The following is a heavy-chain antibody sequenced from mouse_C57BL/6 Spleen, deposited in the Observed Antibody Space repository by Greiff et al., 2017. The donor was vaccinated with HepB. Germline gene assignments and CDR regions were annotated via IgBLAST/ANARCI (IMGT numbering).Heavy chain of an antibody. Sequence: QVQLKQPGAELVKPGASVKLSCKASGYTFTSYWMHWVKQRPGQGLEWIGMIHPNSGSTNYNEKFKSKATLTVDKSSSTAYMQLSSLTSEDSAVYYCAREGLGPYYFDYWGQGTTLTVSS. CDR1: GYTFTSYW. CDR3: AREGLGPYYFDY. CDR2: IHPNSGST. J-gene: IGHJ2*01. V-gene: IGHV1-64*01. D-gene: IGHD4-1*01.